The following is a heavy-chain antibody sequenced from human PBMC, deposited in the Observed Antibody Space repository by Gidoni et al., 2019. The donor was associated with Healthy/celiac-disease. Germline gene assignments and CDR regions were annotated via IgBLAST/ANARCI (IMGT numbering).Heavy chain of an antibody. D-gene: IGHD5-18*01. Sequence: QVQLQQWGAGLLKPSATLSLTCSVYGWSFSGYYWSWISQPPRKGLEWIGEINHSGSTIYNPSLKSRVTISVDTSKNQFSVKVSSVTAADTAVYYCAGGTATDYWGQGTLVTVSS. V-gene: IGHV4-34*01. CDR1: GWSFSGYY. CDR3: AGGTATDY. CDR2: INHSGST. J-gene: IGHJ4*02.